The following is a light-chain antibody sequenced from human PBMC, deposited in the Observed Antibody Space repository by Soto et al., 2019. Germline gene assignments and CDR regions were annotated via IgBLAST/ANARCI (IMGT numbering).Light chain of an antibody. CDR3: QQRSSWPRT. CDR2: DAS. J-gene: IGKJ2*01. CDR1: QIVSSY. Sequence: EIVLTQSPATLSLSPGERAILSCRASQIVSSYLAWYQQKPGQTPRLLIYDASNRATGIPARFSGSGSGTDFTLTISSLEPEDFAVYYCQQRSSWPRTFGQGTKLEIK. V-gene: IGKV3-11*01.